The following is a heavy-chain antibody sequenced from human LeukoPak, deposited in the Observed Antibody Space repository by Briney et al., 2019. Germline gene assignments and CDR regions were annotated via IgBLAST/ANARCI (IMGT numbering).Heavy chain of an antibody. CDR1: GGTFSSYA. V-gene: IGHV1-69*01. J-gene: IGHJ4*02. Sequence: ASVKVSCKASGGTFSSYAISWVRQAPGQGLEWMGGIIPIFGTANYAQKFQGRVTLTADESTSTAYMELSSLRSEDTAVYYCASSYDFWSGYFTLFYWGQGTLVTVSS. D-gene: IGHD3-3*01. CDR2: IIPIFGTA. CDR3: ASSYDFWSGYFTLFY.